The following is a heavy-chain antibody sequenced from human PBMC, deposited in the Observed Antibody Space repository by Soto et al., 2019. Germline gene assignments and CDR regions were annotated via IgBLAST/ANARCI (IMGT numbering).Heavy chain of an antibody. D-gene: IGHD3-9*01. Sequence: SETLSLTCSVFGDSITNFHWSWIRQPPGKGLEWIGYVYFSGSTKYNPSLKSRVIMSIDTSKNEFSLKLTSVTAADSAAYFCAAYDSEGYFDYWGQGTLVTVSS. V-gene: IGHV4-59*03. CDR1: GDSITNFH. CDR2: VYFSGST. CDR3: AAYDSEGYFDY. J-gene: IGHJ4*02.